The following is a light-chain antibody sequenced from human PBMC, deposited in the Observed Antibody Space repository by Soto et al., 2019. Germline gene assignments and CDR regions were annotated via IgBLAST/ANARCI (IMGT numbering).Light chain of an antibody. Sequence: DLQMTQSPSSLSASVGDRLTITCRASQGIRNDLGWYQQRPGKAPKXXMYAASSLQSGVPSRFSGSGFGTEVTITISSLQKEDGATYDCLQPYSYSWTFGQGTKVDNK. J-gene: IGKJ1*01. CDR3: LQPYSYSWT. CDR1: QGIRND. CDR2: AAS. V-gene: IGKV1-17*01.